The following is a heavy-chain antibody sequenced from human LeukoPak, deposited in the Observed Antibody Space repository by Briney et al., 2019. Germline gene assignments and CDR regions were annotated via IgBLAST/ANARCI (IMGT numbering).Heavy chain of an antibody. V-gene: IGHV1-46*01. CDR3: ARDFGGDSDY. Sequence: AASVKVSCKASGYTFTGYYIHWVRQAPGQGFEWMGIIKPSDGGATYAQNFQGRVTMTRDTSTSTVYMELSSLRSDDTAVYYCARDFGGDSDYWGQGTLVTVSS. CDR2: IKPSDGGA. J-gene: IGHJ4*02. CDR1: GYTFTGYY. D-gene: IGHD2-21*01.